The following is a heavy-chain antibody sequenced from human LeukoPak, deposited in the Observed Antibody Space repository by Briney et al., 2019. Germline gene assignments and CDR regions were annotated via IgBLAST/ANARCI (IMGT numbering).Heavy chain of an antibody. CDR2: IKQDGSEK. Sequence: GGSLRLSCAASGFSFSSYWMSWVRQAPGKGLEWVANIKQDGSEKYYVDSVKGRFTISRDNTENSLYLHMNSLRAEDTATYYCARDRVWTVLYWGQGTLVTVSS. CDR3: ARDRVWTVLY. CDR1: GFSFSSYW. V-gene: IGHV3-7*01. D-gene: IGHD6-13*01. J-gene: IGHJ4*02.